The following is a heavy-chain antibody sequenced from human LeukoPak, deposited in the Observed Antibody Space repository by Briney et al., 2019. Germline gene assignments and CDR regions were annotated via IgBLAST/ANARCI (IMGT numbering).Heavy chain of an antibody. J-gene: IGHJ4*02. D-gene: IGHD4-17*01. CDR3: ARAYGDYFDYFDY. CDR1: GYTFTSYA. Sequence: ASVKVSCKASGYTFTSYAMYWVRQAPGQRLEWMGWINAGKGNTKYSQKFQGRVTITRDTSASTAYMELSSLRSEDTAVYYCARAYGDYFDYFDYWGQGTLVTVSS. V-gene: IGHV1-3*01. CDR2: INAGKGNT.